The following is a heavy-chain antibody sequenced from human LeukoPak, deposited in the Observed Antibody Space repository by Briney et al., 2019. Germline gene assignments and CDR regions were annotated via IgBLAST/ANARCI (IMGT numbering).Heavy chain of an antibody. V-gene: IGHV3-53*01. CDR1: GFTVSSNY. CDR3: ASQSSGWLGFDY. J-gene: IGHJ4*02. Sequence: PGGSLRLSCAASGFTVSSNYMSWVRQAPGKGLEWVSVIYSGGSTYYADSVKGRFTISRDNSKNTLYLQMNSLRAEDTAVYYCASQSSGWLGFDYWGQGTLVTVSS. D-gene: IGHD6-19*01. CDR2: IYSGGST.